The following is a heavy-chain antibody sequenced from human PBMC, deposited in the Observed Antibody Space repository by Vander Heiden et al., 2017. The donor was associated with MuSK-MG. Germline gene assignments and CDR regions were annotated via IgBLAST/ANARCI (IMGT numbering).Heavy chain of an antibody. Sequence: QVQLEQSGAEVKKPGASVRVSCKASGYTFSNFCLHGVRQAPGQGLEWLGRVNPSGGSTIYEQKCQDRVTMTTDTSTSTLYIDLSSLRSDDTAVYYCTRGGDISSYYLAPFDSWGQGTLVTVSS. V-gene: IGHV1-46*03. J-gene: IGHJ4*02. CDR2: VNPSGGST. CDR3: TRGGDISSYYLAPFDS. D-gene: IGHD6-13*01. CDR1: GYTFSNFC.